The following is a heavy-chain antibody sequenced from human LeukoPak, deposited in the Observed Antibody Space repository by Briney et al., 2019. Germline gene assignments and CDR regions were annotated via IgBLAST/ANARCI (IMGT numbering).Heavy chain of an antibody. J-gene: IGHJ4*02. Sequence: PSGTLSLTCAVSGASISSNWWNWVRQPPGKGLEWIGEIHHSGSANYNPSLKSRVTISLDTSENHFSLRLSSVTAADTAVYYCVRDRGEFSYSHDYWGQGTLVTVSS. CDR3: VRDRGEFSYSHDY. CDR1: GASISSNW. V-gene: IGHV4-4*02. CDR2: IHHSGSA. D-gene: IGHD1-26*01.